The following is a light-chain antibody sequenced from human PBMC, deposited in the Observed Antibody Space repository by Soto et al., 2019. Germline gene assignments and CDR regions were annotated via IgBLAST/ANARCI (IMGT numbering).Light chain of an antibody. CDR1: QTVSNNY. CDR2: AAS. CDR3: QHCNNWSVT. V-gene: IGKV3-11*01. Sequence: EIPLTPSPGSLSLSLGDRATLSCRASQTVSNNYLAWYQQKPGQSPRLLIYAASTRAAGIPARFSGSGSGTEFTLTISSLQPDDFAAYYCQHCNNWSVTFGQGTKVDIK. J-gene: IGKJ1*01.